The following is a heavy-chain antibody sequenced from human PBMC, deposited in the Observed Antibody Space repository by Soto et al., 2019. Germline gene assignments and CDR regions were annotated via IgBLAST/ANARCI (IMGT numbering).Heavy chain of an antibody. V-gene: IGHV1-69*01. Sequence: QVLLVQSGAEVKKPGSSVKVSCKASGGTFSSYAINWVRQAPGQGLEWMGGIIPIFGTANYAQKFQGRVTITADESTSTAYMYLSSLRAEDTAVYSCARDSTTVTTVNDACDVWGQGTMVTVSS. D-gene: IGHD4-17*01. CDR1: GGTFSSYA. CDR2: IIPIFGTA. CDR3: ARDSTTVTTVNDACDV. J-gene: IGHJ3*01.